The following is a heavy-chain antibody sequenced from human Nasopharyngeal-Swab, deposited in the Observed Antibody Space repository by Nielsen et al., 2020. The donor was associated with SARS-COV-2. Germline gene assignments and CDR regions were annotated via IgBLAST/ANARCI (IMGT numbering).Heavy chain of an antibody. CDR1: GLTFSSYS. J-gene: IGHJ4*02. Sequence: GGSLRLSCAASGLTFSSYSMNWVRQAPGKGLEWVSSISSSSSYIYYADSVKGRFTISRDNAKNSLYLQMNSLRAEDTAVYYCARGWGESDIVVVPAARGDYFDYWGQGTLVTVSS. CDR3: ARGWGESDIVVVPAARGDYFDY. D-gene: IGHD2-2*01. CDR2: ISSSSSYI. V-gene: IGHV3-21*01.